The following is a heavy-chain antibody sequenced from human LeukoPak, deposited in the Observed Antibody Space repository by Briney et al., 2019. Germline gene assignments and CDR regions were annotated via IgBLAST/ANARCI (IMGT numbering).Heavy chain of an antibody. CDR3: SRENGAFSPFGY. Sequence: PSETLSLTCVVSGGXITSTNCWSWVRQPPGQGLEWIGEVSLSGLTNYNPSLSSRVIMALDTSKNHLSLHLTSVTAADTAVYYCSRENGAFSPFGYWGQGYLVTVLS. J-gene: IGHJ4*02. D-gene: IGHD2-8*01. V-gene: IGHV4-4*02. CDR1: GGXITSTNC. CDR2: VSLSGLT.